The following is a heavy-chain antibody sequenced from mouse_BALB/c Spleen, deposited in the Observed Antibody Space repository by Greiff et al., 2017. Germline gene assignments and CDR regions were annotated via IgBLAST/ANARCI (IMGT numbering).Heavy chain of an antibody. D-gene: IGHD2-4*01. CDR3: ARSDYDYDGFAY. Sequence: QVQLQQSGAELVRPGSSVKISCKASGYAFSSYWMNWVKQRPGQGLEWIGQIYPGDGDTNYNGKFKGKATLTADKSSSTAYMQLSSLTSEDSAVYFCARSDYDYDGFAYWGQGTLVTVSA. CDR1: GYAFSSYW. J-gene: IGHJ3*01. CDR2: IYPGDGDT. V-gene: IGHV1-80*01.